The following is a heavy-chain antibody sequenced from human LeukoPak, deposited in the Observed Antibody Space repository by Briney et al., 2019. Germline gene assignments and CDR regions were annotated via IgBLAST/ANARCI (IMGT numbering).Heavy chain of an antibody. CDR1: GGSISSSSYY. J-gene: IGHJ4*02. V-gene: IGHV4-39*07. Sequence: PSETLSLTCTVSGGSISSSSYYWGWIRQPPGKGLEWIGSIYYSGSTYYNPSLKSRVTISVDTSKNQFSLKLSSVTAADTAVYYCATAPELRYFDWLSNFDYWGQGTLVTVSS. CDR3: ATAPELRYFDWLSNFDY. CDR2: IYYSGST. D-gene: IGHD3-9*01.